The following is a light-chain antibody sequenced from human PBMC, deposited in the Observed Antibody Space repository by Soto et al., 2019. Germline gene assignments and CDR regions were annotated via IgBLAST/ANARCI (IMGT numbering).Light chain of an antibody. CDR3: HQRKSWPRT. Sequence: IVLTQSPATLSSSPGERATLSCRASQTVSSKLAWYQHKPGQAPRLLIYDTSNRATGIPARFSGSGSGTDLTLTISSLEPEDFAVYYCHQRKSWPRTCGQGTKVDIK. CDR2: DTS. J-gene: IGKJ1*01. CDR1: QTVSSK. V-gene: IGKV3-11*01.